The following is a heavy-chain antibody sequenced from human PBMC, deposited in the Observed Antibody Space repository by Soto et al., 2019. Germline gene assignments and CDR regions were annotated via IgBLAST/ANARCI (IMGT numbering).Heavy chain of an antibody. Sequence: SETLSLTCSVSGGSISSYYWDWIRQPAGKGLEWIGRIYSSGSTNYNPSLQSRVTMSVDTPKNQFSLKLSSVTAADTAVYYCARETCSGGSCYAFFDYWGQGTLVTVSS. V-gene: IGHV4-4*07. J-gene: IGHJ4*02. CDR1: GGSISSYY. CDR3: ARETCSGGSCYAFFDY. D-gene: IGHD2-15*01. CDR2: IYSSGST.